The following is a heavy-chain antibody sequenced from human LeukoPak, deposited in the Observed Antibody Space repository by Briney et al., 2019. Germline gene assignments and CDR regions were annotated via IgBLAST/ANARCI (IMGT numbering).Heavy chain of an antibody. J-gene: IGHJ5*02. D-gene: IGHD2/OR15-2a*01. Sequence: SVKVSCKASGGTFSSYAISWVRQAPGQGLEWMGGIIPIFGTANHAQKFQGRVTITADGSTSTAYMELSSLRSEDTAVYYCARDRRGDNKNWFDPWGQGTLVTVSS. V-gene: IGHV1-69*01. CDR1: GGTFSSYA. CDR2: IIPIFGTA. CDR3: ARDRRGDNKNWFDP.